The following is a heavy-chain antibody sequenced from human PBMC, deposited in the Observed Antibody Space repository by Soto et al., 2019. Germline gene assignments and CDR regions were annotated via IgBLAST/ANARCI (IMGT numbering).Heavy chain of an antibody. J-gene: IGHJ5*02. Sequence: QVQLQESGPGLVKPSQTLSLTCTVSGGSISSGDYYWNWIRQPPGKGLEWIGCIFHSGSTSYKPSPESAITIPLDTSTNQFSRRLSSVTAADTAVYYCARGVTTVTTSLRWFDPWGQGTLVTVSS. CDR3: ARGVTTVTTSLRWFDP. V-gene: IGHV4-30-4*01. CDR2: IFHSGST. D-gene: IGHD4-17*01. CDR1: GGSISSGDYY.